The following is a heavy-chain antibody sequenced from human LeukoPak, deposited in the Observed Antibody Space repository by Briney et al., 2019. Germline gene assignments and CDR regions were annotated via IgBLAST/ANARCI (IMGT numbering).Heavy chain of an antibody. J-gene: IGHJ4*02. CDR1: GFIFSTYA. CDR3: VKTSAYRHTPFYFDS. CDR2: MSGSGDTT. Sequence: GGSLRLSCAASGFIFSTYAMTWVRQAPGKGLEWVSAMSGSGDTTYYADSVKGRCTISRDSSKNTLYLQMNSLRAEDTAIYYCVKTSAYRHTPFYFDSWGEGTLVTVSS. D-gene: IGHD2-15*01. V-gene: IGHV3-23*01.